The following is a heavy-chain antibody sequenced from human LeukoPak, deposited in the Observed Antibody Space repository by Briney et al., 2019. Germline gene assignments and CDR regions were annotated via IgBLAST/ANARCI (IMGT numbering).Heavy chain of an antibody. Sequence: PSETLSLTCTVSGGSISSYYWSWIRQPAGKGLEWIGRIYTSGSTNYNPSLKSRVTTSVDTSKNQFSLKLSSVTAADTAVYYCARASTYDFWSGYYITYFDYWGQGTLVTVSS. J-gene: IGHJ4*02. CDR1: GGSISSYY. CDR2: IYTSGST. D-gene: IGHD3-3*01. CDR3: ARASTYDFWSGYYITYFDY. V-gene: IGHV4-4*07.